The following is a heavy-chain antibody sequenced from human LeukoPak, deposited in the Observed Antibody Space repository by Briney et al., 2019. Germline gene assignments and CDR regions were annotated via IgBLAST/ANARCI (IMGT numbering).Heavy chain of an antibody. V-gene: IGHV4-4*07. Sequence: SETLSLTCTVSGGSIRSYWSWIRQPAGKGLEWIGRIYGSGSTDYNPSLKSRVTMSIDTSKNQFSLNLISVTAADTAVYYCARGLDYYDSSLAYWGQGTLVTVSS. CDR1: GGSIRSY. D-gene: IGHD3-22*01. CDR3: ARGLDYYDSSLAY. J-gene: IGHJ4*02. CDR2: IYGSGST.